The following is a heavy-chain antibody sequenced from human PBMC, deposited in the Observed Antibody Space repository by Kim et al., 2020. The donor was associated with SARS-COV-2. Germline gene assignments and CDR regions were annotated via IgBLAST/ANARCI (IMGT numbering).Heavy chain of an antibody. CDR3: ARDRTSSPYGLDV. Sequence: SETLSLTCSVSGGSISSYSWHWIRQPPGKGLEWVGFINYSDSGTYNPSLESRVTISLHTSKNEFSLQLISVTAADTAVYYCARDRTSSPYGLDVLGQGTTVTVSS. V-gene: IGHV4-59*13. J-gene: IGHJ6*02. D-gene: IGHD4-17*01. CDR1: GGSISSYS. CDR2: INYSDSG.